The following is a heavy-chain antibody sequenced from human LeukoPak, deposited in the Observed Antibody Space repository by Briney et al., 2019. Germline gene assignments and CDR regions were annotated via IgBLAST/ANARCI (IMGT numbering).Heavy chain of an antibody. D-gene: IGHD3-10*01. CDR1: TFTFSTYR. V-gene: IGHV3-74*01. CDR3: ATGSGSYYDS. J-gene: IGHJ4*02. Sequence: GGSLRLSCEASTFTFSTYRMHWVRQAPGKGLVWVSYINGDGSTTNYADSVKGRLTISRDNAKNTLYLQMNSLRAEDTAVYYCATGSGSYYDSWGLGTLVTVSP. CDR2: INGDGSTT.